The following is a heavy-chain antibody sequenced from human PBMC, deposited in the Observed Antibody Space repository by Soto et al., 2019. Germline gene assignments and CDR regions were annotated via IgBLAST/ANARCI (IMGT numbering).Heavy chain of an antibody. Sequence: PGGSLRLSCAASGFRFSGYAMTWVRQAPGKGLEWVAVISYDGSNKYCADSVKGRFTISRDNSKNTLYLQMNSLRAEDTAVYYCASPKAYSSGWYHYWGQGTLVTVSS. D-gene: IGHD6-19*01. CDR3: ASPKAYSSGWYHY. CDR2: ISYDGSNK. J-gene: IGHJ4*02. V-gene: IGHV3-30-3*01. CDR1: GFRFSGYA.